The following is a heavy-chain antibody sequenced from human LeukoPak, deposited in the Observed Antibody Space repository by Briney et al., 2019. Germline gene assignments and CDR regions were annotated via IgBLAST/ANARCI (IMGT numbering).Heavy chain of an antibody. CDR1: GGSISSYY. CDR3: ARGWGMVRGVANWFDP. Sequence: SETLSLTCTVSGGSISSYYWSWIRQPPGKGLEWIGYIYYSGSTNYNPSLKSRVTISVDTSKNQFSLKLSSVTAADTAVYYCARGWGMVRGVANWFDPWGQGTLVTVSS. J-gene: IGHJ5*02. CDR2: IYYSGST. D-gene: IGHD3-10*01. V-gene: IGHV4-59*12.